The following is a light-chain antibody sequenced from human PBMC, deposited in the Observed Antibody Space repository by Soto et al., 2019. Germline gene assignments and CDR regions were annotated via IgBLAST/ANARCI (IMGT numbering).Light chain of an antibody. V-gene: IGKV1-39*01. J-gene: IGKJ2*01. CDR2: TAS. CDR1: QTIGRY. CDR3: QQDLSVPRT. Sequence: DIQMTQSPSSLSASVGDRVTITCRASQTIGRYLNWYQQKAGKATNLLIYTASSLQGGVPSRFSGSGSGTHFTLTISSLQPEEFATYYCQQDLSVPRTFGQGTKVEMK.